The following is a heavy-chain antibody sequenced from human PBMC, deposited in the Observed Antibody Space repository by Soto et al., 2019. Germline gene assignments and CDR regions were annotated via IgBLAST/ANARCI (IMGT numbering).Heavy chain of an antibody. J-gene: IGHJ4*02. Sequence: GGSLRLSCASSGFTFDDYGMSWVRQAPGKGLEWVSGINWNGGSTGYADSVKGRFAISRDNAKNSLYLQMNSLRAEDTALYYCAREGILTGYYTTGPYDYWGQGTLVTVSS. CDR2: INWNGGST. D-gene: IGHD3-9*01. CDR1: GFTFDDYG. V-gene: IGHV3-20*04. CDR3: AREGILTGYYTTGPYDY.